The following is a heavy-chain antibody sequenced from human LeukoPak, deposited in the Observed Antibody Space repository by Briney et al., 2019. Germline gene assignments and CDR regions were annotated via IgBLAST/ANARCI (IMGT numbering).Heavy chain of an antibody. Sequence: SETLSLTSAVSGGPTSSYYWSWIRQPPGKRLEWIGYIYYSGSTKYNPSLKSRVTMSVDTSKNQSSLKLSSVTAADTAVYYCARYSSSGDAFDIWGQGTMVTVSS. CDR3: ARYSSSGDAFDI. CDR1: GGPTSSYY. D-gene: IGHD6-6*01. CDR2: IYYSGST. V-gene: IGHV4-59*12. J-gene: IGHJ3*02.